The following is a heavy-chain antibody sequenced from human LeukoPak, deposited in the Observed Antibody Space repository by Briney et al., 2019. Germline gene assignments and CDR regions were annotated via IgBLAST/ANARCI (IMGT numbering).Heavy chain of an antibody. CDR1: GYTFTSYY. CDR3: ARAYYYDSSGYFFDY. Sequence: GASVKVSCKASGYTFTSYYMHWVRQAPGQGLEWMGIINPSGGSTSYAQKFQGRVTMTRDTSTSTVYMELSSLRSEDTAVCYCARAYYYDSSGYFFDYWGQGTLVTVSS. J-gene: IGHJ4*02. V-gene: IGHV1-46*01. D-gene: IGHD3-22*01. CDR2: INPSGGST.